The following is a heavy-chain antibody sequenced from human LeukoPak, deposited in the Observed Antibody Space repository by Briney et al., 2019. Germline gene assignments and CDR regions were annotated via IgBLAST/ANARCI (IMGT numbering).Heavy chain of an antibody. J-gene: IGHJ4*02. CDR3: AKGALRGYGGYDRVGFALN. Sequence: GGSLRLSCAASGFIFSNYWMTWVRQAPGKGLEWVATIRQGGSETFYVDSVKGRFTISRDNSKNTLYLQMNSLRAEDTAVYYCAKGALRGYGGYDRVGFALNWGQGTLVTVSS. CDR2: IRQGGSET. V-gene: IGHV3-7*03. CDR1: GFIFSNYW. D-gene: IGHD5-12*01.